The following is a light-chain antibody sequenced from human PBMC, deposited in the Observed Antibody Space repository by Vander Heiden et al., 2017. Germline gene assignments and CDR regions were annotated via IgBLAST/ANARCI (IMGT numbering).Light chain of an antibody. CDR1: QSINNY. Sequence: DIQMTQSPSSLSASVGDRVTITCRASQSINNYLNWYQQKPGKAPKLLIYVASTLQSGVPSRFSGSGSGTDFTLTISSLQPEDFAPYYCQQSVNIGLWTFGQGTKVEIK. V-gene: IGKV1-39*01. CDR2: VAS. CDR3: QQSVNIGLWT. J-gene: IGKJ1*01.